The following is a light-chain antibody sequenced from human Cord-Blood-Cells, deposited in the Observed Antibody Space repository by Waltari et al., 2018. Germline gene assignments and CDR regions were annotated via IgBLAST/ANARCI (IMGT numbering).Light chain of an antibody. CDR2: SNN. Sequence: QSVLTQPPSASATPGQRLTISCSGRRSNIGSNIVNWYQQLPGTAPKLLIYSNNQRPSGVPDRFSGSKSGTSASLAISGLQSEDEADYYCAAWDDSLNGYVFGTGTKVTVL. V-gene: IGLV1-44*01. CDR3: AAWDDSLNGYV. J-gene: IGLJ1*01. CDR1: RSNIGSNI.